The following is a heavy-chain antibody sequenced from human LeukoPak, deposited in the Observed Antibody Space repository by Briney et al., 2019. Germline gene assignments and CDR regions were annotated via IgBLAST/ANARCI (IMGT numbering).Heavy chain of an antibody. D-gene: IGHD3-3*01. J-gene: IGHJ4*02. Sequence: GGPLGLSCAASGFTVSSNYMSWVRQAPGKGLEWVSVIYSGGSTYYADSVKGRFTISRDNSKNTLYLQMNSLRAEDTAVYYCARALFGVVPYFDYWGQGTLVTVSS. CDR1: GFTVSSNY. V-gene: IGHV3-66*01. CDR2: IYSGGST. CDR3: ARALFGVVPYFDY.